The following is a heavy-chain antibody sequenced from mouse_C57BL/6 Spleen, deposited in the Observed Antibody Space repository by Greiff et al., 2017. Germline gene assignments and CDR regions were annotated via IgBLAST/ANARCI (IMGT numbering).Heavy chain of an antibody. Sequence: VQVVESGAELARPGASVKLSCKASGYTFTSYGISWVKQRTGQGLEWIGEIYPRSGNTYYNEKFKGKATLTADKSSSTAYMELRSLTSEDSAVYFCARDYSNYFDYWGQGTTLTVSS. J-gene: IGHJ2*01. CDR2: IYPRSGNT. V-gene: IGHV1-81*01. CDR1: GYTFTSYG. CDR3: ARDYSNYFDY. D-gene: IGHD2-5*01.